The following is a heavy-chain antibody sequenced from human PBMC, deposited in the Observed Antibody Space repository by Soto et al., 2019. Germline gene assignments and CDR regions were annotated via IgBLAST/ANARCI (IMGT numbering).Heavy chain of an antibody. CDR1: GFTFSSYG. CDR3: ARGATSPSY. J-gene: IGHJ4*02. V-gene: IGHV3-23*01. CDR2: ISSSGGNA. Sequence: EVQLLESGGGLVQPGGSLRLSCAASGFTFSSYGMSWVRQAPGKGLEWVSAISSSGGNAYYADSVKGRFTISRYNSKNTLYLQMNSLRAEDTAVYYCARGATSPSYWGQGPLVTVSS.